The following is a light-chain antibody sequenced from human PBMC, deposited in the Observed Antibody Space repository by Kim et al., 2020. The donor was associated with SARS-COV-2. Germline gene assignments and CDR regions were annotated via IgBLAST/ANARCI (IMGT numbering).Light chain of an antibody. Sequence: QSITIFCTGTSSDVGGYNYVSWYQQHPGKAPKLMIYDVNNRPSGVSDRFSGSKSGNTASLTISGLQPEDEADYYCSSYTSSSLLDVFGGGTKLTVL. CDR1: SSDVGGYNY. CDR3: SSYTSSSLLDV. J-gene: IGLJ2*01. CDR2: DVN. V-gene: IGLV2-14*03.